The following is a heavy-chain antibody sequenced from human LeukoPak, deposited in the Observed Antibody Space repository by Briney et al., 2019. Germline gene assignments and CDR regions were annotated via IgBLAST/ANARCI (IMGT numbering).Heavy chain of an antibody. CDR2: IKQDGSEK. CDR1: GFTFSSYA. Sequence: PGGSLRLSCAASGFTFSSYAMHWVRQAPGKGLEWVANIKQDGSEKYYVDSVKGRFTISRDNAKNSLYLQMNSLRAEDTAVYYCANYQFSSNYHYFDFWGQGTLVSVSS. D-gene: IGHD6-13*01. CDR3: ANYQFSSNYHYFDF. J-gene: IGHJ4*02. V-gene: IGHV3-7*01.